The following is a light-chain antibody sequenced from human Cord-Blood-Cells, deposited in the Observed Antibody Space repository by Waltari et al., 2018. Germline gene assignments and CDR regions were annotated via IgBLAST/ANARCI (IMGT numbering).Light chain of an antibody. V-gene: IGLV2-14*01. Sequence: QSALTQPASVSGSPGQSITISCTGTSSDVGGYNYVSWYQQHPGKAPKLMIYVVSKRPSGVSNRFSGSKSGNTASLTISGLQAEDEADYYCSSYTSSSTVFGGGTKLTVL. CDR3: SSYTSSSTV. CDR2: VVS. CDR1: SSDVGGYNY. J-gene: IGLJ2*01.